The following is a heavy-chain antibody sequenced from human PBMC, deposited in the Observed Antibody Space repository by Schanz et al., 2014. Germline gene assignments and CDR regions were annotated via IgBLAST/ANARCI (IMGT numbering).Heavy chain of an antibody. CDR2: IDRDGGNT. CDR1: GFTFDEYG. J-gene: IGHJ6*02. D-gene: IGHD1-26*01. V-gene: IGHV3-43*02. Sequence: EVQLVESGGDLVQPGRSLRLSCAASGFTFDEYGMHWVRQAPGKGLEWVSLIDRDGGNTFYADSVKGRFTISRDNSKNSLYLQMNSLTTEDTAVYYCAKDSRGSSFDMDVWGQGTTVTVSS. CDR3: AKDSRGSSFDMDV.